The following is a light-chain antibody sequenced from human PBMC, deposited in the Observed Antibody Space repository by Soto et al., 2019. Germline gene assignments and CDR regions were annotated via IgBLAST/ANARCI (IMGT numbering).Light chain of an antibody. J-gene: IGKJ2*01. Sequence: EIVLTQSPGTLSLSPGERATLSCRASQSVSITYLAWYQQKLGQAPRLLIYGASSRATGIPDRFSGSGSGTDFTLTISRLEPEDFAVYYCQQYNNWPMYTFGQGTKLEIK. CDR3: QQYNNWPMYT. V-gene: IGKV3-20*01. CDR1: QSVSITY. CDR2: GAS.